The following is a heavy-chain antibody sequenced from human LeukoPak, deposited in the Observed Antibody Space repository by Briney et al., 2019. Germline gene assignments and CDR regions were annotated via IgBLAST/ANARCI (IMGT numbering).Heavy chain of an antibody. CDR1: GYSFTSYW. CDR2: IYPGDSDT. J-gene: IGHJ6*03. CDR3: ARTSPEGSGSYWDYYYYYMDV. Sequence: GESLKISCKGSGYSFTSYWIGWVRQMPGKGLEWMGIIYPGDSDTRYSPSFQGQVTISADKSISTAYLQWSSLKASDTAMYYCARTSPEGSGSYWDYYYYYMDVWGKGTTVTISS. V-gene: IGHV5-51*01. D-gene: IGHD3-10*01.